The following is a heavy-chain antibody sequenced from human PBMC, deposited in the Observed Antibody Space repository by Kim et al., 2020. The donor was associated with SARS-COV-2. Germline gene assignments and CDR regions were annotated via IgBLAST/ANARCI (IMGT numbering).Heavy chain of an antibody. D-gene: IGHD3-10*01. CDR3: AKDISPHYGSGSYQEDY. Sequence: VKGRFTISRDNAKNSLYLQMNSLRAEDTALYYCAKDISPHYGSGSYQEDYWGQGTLVTVAS. V-gene: IGHV3-9*01. J-gene: IGHJ4*02.